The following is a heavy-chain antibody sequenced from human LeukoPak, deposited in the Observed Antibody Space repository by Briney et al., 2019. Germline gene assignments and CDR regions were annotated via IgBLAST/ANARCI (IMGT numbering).Heavy chain of an antibody. CDR2: TYYRSKWYN. Sequence: SQTLSLTCAISGDSVSSNSAAWNWIRQSPSRGLEWLGRTYYRSKWYNDYAVSVKSRITIKPDTSKNQFSLKLSSVTAADTAVYYCARAYVVVPAAFIAAAGYDYWGQGTLVTVSS. CDR1: GDSVSSNSAA. CDR3: ARAYVVVPAAFIAAAGYDY. V-gene: IGHV6-1*01. D-gene: IGHD2-2*01. J-gene: IGHJ4*02.